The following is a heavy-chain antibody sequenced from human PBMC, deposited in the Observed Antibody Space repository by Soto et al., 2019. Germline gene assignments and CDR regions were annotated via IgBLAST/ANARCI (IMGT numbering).Heavy chain of an antibody. CDR1: GGTFSSYA. V-gene: IGHV1-69*06. CDR3: ARDSNYDSSGYFIY. D-gene: IGHD3-22*01. Sequence: GASVKVSCKASGGTFSSYAISWVRQAPGQGLEWMGGIIPIFGTANYAQKFQGRVTITADKSTSTAYMELSSLRSEDTAVYYCARDSNYDSSGYFIYWGQGTLVTVSS. J-gene: IGHJ4*02. CDR2: IIPIFGTA.